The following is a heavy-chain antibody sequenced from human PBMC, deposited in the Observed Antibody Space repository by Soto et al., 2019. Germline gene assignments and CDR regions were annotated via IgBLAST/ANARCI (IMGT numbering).Heavy chain of an antibody. D-gene: IGHD2-2*01. CDR3: ARDIVPAAPGWFDP. CDR2: IYYSGST. Sequence: TLSLTCTVSGGSISSGGYYWSWIRQHPGKGLEWIGYIYYSGSTYYNPSLKSRVTISVDTSKNQFSLKLSSVTAADTAVYYCARDIVPAAPGWFDPWGQGTLVTVSS. CDR1: GGSISSGGYY. J-gene: IGHJ5*02. V-gene: IGHV4-31*03.